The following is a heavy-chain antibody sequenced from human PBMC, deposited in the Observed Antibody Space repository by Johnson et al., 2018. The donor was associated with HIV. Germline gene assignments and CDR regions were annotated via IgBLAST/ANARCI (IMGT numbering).Heavy chain of an antibody. CDR3: ARDGEDSSGWDNFGAFDI. CDR2: IYSGGST. D-gene: IGHD6-19*01. Sequence: VQLVESGGGVVQPGGSLRLSCAASGFTVSSNYMSWVRQAPGKGLEWVSVIYSGGSTYYADSVKGRFTISRDNSKNTLYLQMNSLRGEDTAVYYCARDGEDSSGWDNFGAFDIWGQGTMVTVSS. V-gene: IGHV3-66*02. J-gene: IGHJ3*02. CDR1: GFTVSSNY.